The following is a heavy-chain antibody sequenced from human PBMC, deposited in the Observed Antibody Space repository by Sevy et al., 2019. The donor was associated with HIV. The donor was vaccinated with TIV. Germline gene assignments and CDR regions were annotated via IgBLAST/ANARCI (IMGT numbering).Heavy chain of an antibody. D-gene: IGHD1-20*01. CDR2: IWYDGSNK. CDR3: ARDLGYNAGNYGMDV. CDR1: GFIFSSYG. V-gene: IGHV3-33*01. J-gene: IGHJ6*02. Sequence: GGSLRLSCVASGFIFSSYGMHWVRQAPGKGLEWVAVIWYDGSNKHYADSVKGRFTISRDNSKNTLYVQMNSLRAEDTAVYYCARDLGYNAGNYGMDVWGQRTTVTVSS.